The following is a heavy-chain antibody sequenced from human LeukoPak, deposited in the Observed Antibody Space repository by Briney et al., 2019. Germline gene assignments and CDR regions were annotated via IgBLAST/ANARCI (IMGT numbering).Heavy chain of an antibody. V-gene: IGHV3-43*01. CDR3: AKTYSSTWLDY. D-gene: IGHD6-13*01. CDR1: GFTFGSSP. Sequence: GGSLRLSCEATGFTFGSSPMSWVRQAPGKGLEWVSLISWDGGSTYYADSVKGRFTISRDNSKNSLYLQVNSLRTEDTALYYCAKTYSSTWLDYWGQGTLVTVSS. CDR2: ISWDGGST. J-gene: IGHJ4*02.